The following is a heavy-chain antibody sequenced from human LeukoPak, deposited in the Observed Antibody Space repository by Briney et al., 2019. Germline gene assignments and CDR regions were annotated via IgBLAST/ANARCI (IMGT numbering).Heavy chain of an antibody. Sequence: GASVKVSCKASGYTFINYYMHWVRQAPGQGLEWMGMINPSGGTTSYAQKLQGRVTMTTDTSTSTAYMELRSLRSDDTAVYYCARDVRRNFDYWGQGTLVTVSS. V-gene: IGHV1-46*01. D-gene: IGHD2-8*01. CDR3: ARDVRRNFDY. CDR1: GYTFINYY. J-gene: IGHJ4*02. CDR2: INPSGGTT.